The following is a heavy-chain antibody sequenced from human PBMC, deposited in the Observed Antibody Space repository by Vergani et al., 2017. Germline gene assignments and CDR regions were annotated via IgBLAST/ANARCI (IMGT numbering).Heavy chain of an antibody. J-gene: IGHJ4*02. D-gene: IGHD5-18*01. CDR3: ARDYELWDGNYYFDY. CDR2: IYTSGST. Sequence: QVQLQESGPGLVKPSQTLSLTCTVSGGSISSGSYYWSWIRQPAGKGLEWIGRIYTSGSTNYNPSLKSRVTISVDTSKNQFSLKLSSVTAADTAVYYCARDYELWDGNYYFDYWGQGTLVTVSS. V-gene: IGHV4-61*02. CDR1: GGSISSGSYY.